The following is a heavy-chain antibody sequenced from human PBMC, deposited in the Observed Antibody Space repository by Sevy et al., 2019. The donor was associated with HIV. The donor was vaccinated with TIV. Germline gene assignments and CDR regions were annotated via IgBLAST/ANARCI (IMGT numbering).Heavy chain of an antibody. CDR1: GFTFYNYA. Sequence: GGSLRLSCAASGFTFYNYAMNWFRQAPGKGLEWVSTIFRSGETTYYADSVKARFTISRDNSKNTLYLQMNSLRTEDTALYYCAGARYDSSGSFDAFDIWGQGTMVTVSS. J-gene: IGHJ3*02. D-gene: IGHD3-22*01. V-gene: IGHV3-23*01. CDR3: AGARYDSSGSFDAFDI. CDR2: IFRSGETT.